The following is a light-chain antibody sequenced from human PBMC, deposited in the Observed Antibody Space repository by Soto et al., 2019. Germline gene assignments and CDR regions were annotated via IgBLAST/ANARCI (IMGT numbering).Light chain of an antibody. CDR1: ESVRSNY. J-gene: IGKJ2*01. CDR3: HHYGYAAEP. Sequence: EIVLTQSPGTLSLSPGERATLSCRASESVRSNYLAWYQQQPGQAPRLLIFGASSRATGIPDRFTGSGSGTDFSLTISRLEPEDSEVYFCHHYGYAAEPFGQGTKLEIK. V-gene: IGKV3-20*01. CDR2: GAS.